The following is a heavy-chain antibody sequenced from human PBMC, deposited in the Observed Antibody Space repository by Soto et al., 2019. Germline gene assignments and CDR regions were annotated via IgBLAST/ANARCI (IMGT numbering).Heavy chain of an antibody. Sequence: PGGSLRLSCTASGFTFGDYAMSWFRQAPGKGLEWVGFIRSKAYGGTTEYAASVKGRFTISRDDSKSIAYLQMNSLKTEDTAVYYCTSLMITFGGVIVQSWGQGTLVTVSS. CDR1: GFTFGDYA. V-gene: IGHV3-49*03. CDR2: IRSKAYGGTT. D-gene: IGHD3-16*02. J-gene: IGHJ5*02. CDR3: TSLMITFGGVIVQS.